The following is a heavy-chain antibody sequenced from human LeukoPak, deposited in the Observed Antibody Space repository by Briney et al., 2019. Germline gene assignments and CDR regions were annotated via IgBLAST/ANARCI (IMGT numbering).Heavy chain of an antibody. V-gene: IGHV3-48*04. CDR1: GFTFGIYS. Sequence: GGSLRLSCAPSGFTFGIYSMNCVRQAPGKGLEWVPYISSSGSTIYYADSVKGRFTISRDNAKKSLYLQMNSLRAEETAVYYCARDVGVHIAAANYYFDYWGQGTLVTVSS. CDR2: ISSSGSTI. CDR3: ARDVGVHIAAANYYFDY. J-gene: IGHJ4*02. D-gene: IGHD6-13*01.